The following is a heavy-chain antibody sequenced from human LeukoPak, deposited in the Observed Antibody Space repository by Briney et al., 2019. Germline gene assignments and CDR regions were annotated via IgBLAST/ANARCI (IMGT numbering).Heavy chain of an antibody. CDR1: GYTVTSYD. Sequence: GASVKVSCKASGYTVTSYDINWVRQATGQGLEWMGWMNPNSGNTGYAQKFQGRVTMTRNTSISTAYMELSRLRSDDTAVYCCARGARLRLTNWFDPWGQGTLVTVSS. D-gene: IGHD4-17*01. V-gene: IGHV1-8*01. CDR2: MNPNSGNT. J-gene: IGHJ5*02. CDR3: ARGARLRLTNWFDP.